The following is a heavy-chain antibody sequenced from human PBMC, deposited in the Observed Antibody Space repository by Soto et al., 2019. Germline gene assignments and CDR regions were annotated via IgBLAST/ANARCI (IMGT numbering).Heavy chain of an antibody. J-gene: IGHJ4*02. CDR3: AKDLLSMVRGDIKEIDY. Sequence: QVQLLESGGGVVQPGRSLRLSCAASGFTFSNYGIHWVRQAPGKGLEWVAVISYDGSNKYYADSVKGRFTISRDNSKNTLYLQMNSLRAEDTAVYYCAKDLLSMVRGDIKEIDYWGQGTLVTVSS. CDR2: ISYDGSNK. V-gene: IGHV3-30*18. CDR1: GFTFSNYG. D-gene: IGHD3-10*01.